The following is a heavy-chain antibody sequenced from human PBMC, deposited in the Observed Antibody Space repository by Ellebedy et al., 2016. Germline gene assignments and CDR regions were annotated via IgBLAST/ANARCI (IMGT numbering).Heavy chain of an antibody. Sequence: ASVKVSXXASGYTFTRHYIHWVRQAPGQGLEWMGIINPSGGSTSYAQKFQGRVTMTRDTSTSTVYMELSSLRSEDTAVYYCVRDLEVVAYWGQGTLVTVSS. J-gene: IGHJ4*02. CDR1: GYTFTRHY. CDR3: VRDLEVVAY. D-gene: IGHD2-15*01. V-gene: IGHV1-46*03. CDR2: INPSGGST.